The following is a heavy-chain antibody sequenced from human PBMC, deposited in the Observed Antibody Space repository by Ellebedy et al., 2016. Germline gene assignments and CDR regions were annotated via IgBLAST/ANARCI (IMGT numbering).Heavy chain of an antibody. CDR2: INHSGST. J-gene: IGHJ4*02. CDR3: ARGATVTTGYFDY. CDR1: GGSFSGYY. Sequence: SETLSLXXAVYGGSFSGYYWSWIRQPPGKGLEWIGEINHSGSTNYNPSLKSRVTISVDTSKNQFSLKLSSVTAADTAVYYCARGATVTTGYFDYWGQGTLVTVSS. D-gene: IGHD4-17*01. V-gene: IGHV4-34*01.